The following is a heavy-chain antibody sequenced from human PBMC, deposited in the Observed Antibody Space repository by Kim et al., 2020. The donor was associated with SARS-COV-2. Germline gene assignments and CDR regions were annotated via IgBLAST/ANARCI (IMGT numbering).Heavy chain of an antibody. Sequence: GGSLRLSCAASGFTFSSYGMHWVRQAPGKGLEWVAVISYDGSNKYYADSVKGRFTISRDNSKNTLYLQMNSLRAEDTAVYYCARGSGSGSYYAWTYYYCGVVVWGGGTAVSVSS. CDR2: ISYDGSNK. J-gene: IGHJ6*02. CDR3: ARGSGSGSYYAWTYYYCGVVV. D-gene: IGHD3-10*01. CDR1: GFTFSSYG. V-gene: IGHV3-30*03.